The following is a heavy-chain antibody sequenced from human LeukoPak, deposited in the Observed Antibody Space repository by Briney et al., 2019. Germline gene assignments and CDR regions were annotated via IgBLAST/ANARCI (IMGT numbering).Heavy chain of an antibody. CDR3: ARGPKYYYYDSSGYYWGY. CDR1: GGSISSYY. V-gene: IGHV4-59*12. D-gene: IGHD3-22*01. CDR2: IYYSGST. J-gene: IGHJ4*02. Sequence: SETLSLTCTVSGGSISSYYWSWIRQPPGKGLEWIGYIYYSGSTNYNPSLESRVTISVDTSKNQFSLKLSSVTAADTAVYYCARGPKYYYYDSSGYYWGYWGQGTLVTVSS.